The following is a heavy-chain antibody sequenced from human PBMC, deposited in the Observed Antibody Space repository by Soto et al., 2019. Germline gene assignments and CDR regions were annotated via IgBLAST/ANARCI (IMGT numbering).Heavy chain of an antibody. Sequence: SETLSLTYAVYGGSFSGYYWSWIRQPPGKGLEWIGEINHSGSTNYNPSLKSRVTISVDTSKNQFSLKLSSVTAADTAVYYCARGSSPDTAMVFDYWGQGTLVTVSS. CDR1: GGSFSGYY. CDR2: INHSGST. D-gene: IGHD5-18*01. V-gene: IGHV4-34*01. CDR3: ARGSSPDTAMVFDY. J-gene: IGHJ4*02.